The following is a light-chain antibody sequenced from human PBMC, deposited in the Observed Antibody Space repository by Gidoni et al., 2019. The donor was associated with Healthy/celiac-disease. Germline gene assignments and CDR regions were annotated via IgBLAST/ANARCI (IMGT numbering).Light chain of an antibody. Sequence: DIVLTQSPGTLSLSPGERSTLSCRASQSVSSSYLAWYQQKPGQAPRLLIYGASSRATGIPDRFSGSGSGTDFTLTISRLEPEDFAVYYCQQYGSSHGWTFGQGTKVEIK. CDR2: GAS. V-gene: IGKV3-20*01. J-gene: IGKJ1*01. CDR1: QSVSSSY. CDR3: QQYGSSHGWT.